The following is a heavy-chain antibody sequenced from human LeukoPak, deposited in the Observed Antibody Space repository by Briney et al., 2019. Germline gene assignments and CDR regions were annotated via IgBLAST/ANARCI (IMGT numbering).Heavy chain of an antibody. CDR1: GFTFSSYS. CDR2: ISSSSSYI. J-gene: IGHJ4*02. CDR3: ARDHGLLYVAFDY. D-gene: IGHD3-16*01. V-gene: IGHV3-21*01. Sequence: NPGGSLRLSCAASGFTFSSYSMNWVRQAPGKGLEWVSSISSSSSYIYYADSVKGRFTISRDNAKNSLYLQMNSLRAEDTAVYYCARDHGLLYVAFDYWGQGTLVTVSS.